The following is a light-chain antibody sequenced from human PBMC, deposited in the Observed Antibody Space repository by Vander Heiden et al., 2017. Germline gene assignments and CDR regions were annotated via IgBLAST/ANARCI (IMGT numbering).Light chain of an antibody. J-gene: IGLJ1*01. CDR3: AAWTDSLNAYV. CDR1: SSSIGSDT. Sequence: QSVLTQPPSASGTPGQRVTIPCSGSSSSIGSDTVHWYQQLPETAPKLLIYDDNQRATGVPDRFSGSKSGNSASLAISGLQSEDEADYYCAAWTDSLNAYVFGTGTEVTVL. V-gene: IGLV1-44*01. CDR2: DDN.